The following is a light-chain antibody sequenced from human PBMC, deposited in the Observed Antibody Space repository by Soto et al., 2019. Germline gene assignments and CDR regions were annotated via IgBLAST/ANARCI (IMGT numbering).Light chain of an antibody. J-gene: IGLJ3*02. V-gene: IGLV4-69*01. CDR2: INSDGSH. CDR1: SGHSTYA. CDR3: QSWGTGIQV. Sequence: VLTQSPSASASLGASVQLTCTLSSGHSTYAIAWHQQQSEKGPRFLMKINSDGSHSKGDGIFDRFSGSSSGAERHLTISSLQSEDEADYYCQSWGTGIQVFGGGTKLTVL.